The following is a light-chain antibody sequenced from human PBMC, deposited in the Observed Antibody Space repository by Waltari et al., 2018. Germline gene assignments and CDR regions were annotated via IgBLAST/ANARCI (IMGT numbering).Light chain of an antibody. CDR1: QSVSNN. Sequence: EILMTQSPATLSVSPGERATLSCRASQSVSNNLAWYQQKPGRAPRLLIYGASTRATGIPARFSGSGSGTDFTLTISSLQSEDVAVYYCQQYENWPPLTFGGGTKVEIK. CDR2: GAS. CDR3: QQYENWPPLT. J-gene: IGKJ4*01. V-gene: IGKV3-15*01.